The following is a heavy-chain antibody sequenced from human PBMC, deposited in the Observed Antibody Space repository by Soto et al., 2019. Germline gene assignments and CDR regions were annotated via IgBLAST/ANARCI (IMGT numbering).Heavy chain of an antibody. J-gene: IGHJ4*02. CDR3: AKEVKDQLLLPYFDY. Sequence: GGSLRLSCAASGFTFSSYAMSWVRQAPGKGLEWVSAISGSGGSTYYADSGKGRFTISRDNSKNTLYLQMNSLRAEDTAVYYCAKEVKDQLLLPYFDYWGQGTLVTVSS. CDR2: ISGSGGST. V-gene: IGHV3-23*01. CDR1: GFTFSSYA. D-gene: IGHD2-2*01.